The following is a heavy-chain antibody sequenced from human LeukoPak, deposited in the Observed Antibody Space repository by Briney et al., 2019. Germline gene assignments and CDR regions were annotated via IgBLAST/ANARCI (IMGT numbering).Heavy chain of an antibody. J-gene: IGHJ4*02. CDR3: AKEDPGIRRTTNFDY. Sequence: GGSLRLSCAASGFTFSTYAMSWVRQAPGKGLEWVSAISGSGANTYYADSVKGRFTISRDNSKSTLYLQMSSLRAEDSAVYYCAKEDPGIRRTTNFDYWGQGTLVTVSS. V-gene: IGHV3-23*01. CDR2: ISGSGANT. CDR1: GFTFSTYA. D-gene: IGHD1-14*01.